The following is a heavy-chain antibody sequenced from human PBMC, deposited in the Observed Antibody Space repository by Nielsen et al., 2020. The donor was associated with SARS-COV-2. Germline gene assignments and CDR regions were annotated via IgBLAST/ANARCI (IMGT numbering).Heavy chain of an antibody. CDR3: ASPNRVDGMDV. Sequence: ASVKVSCKASGYTFTSYGISWVRQAPGQGLEWMGWISAYNGNTNYAQKLQGRVTMTTDTSTSTAYMELSSLRSEDTAVYYCASPNRVDGMDVWGQGTTVTVSS. CDR2: ISAYNGNT. D-gene: IGHD1-14*01. V-gene: IGHV1-18*01. CDR1: GYTFTSYG. J-gene: IGHJ6*02.